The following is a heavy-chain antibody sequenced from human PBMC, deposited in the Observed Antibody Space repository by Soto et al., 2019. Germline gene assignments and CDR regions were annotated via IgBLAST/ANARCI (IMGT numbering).Heavy chain of an antibody. V-gene: IGHV2-5*02. CDR2: IYWDNDK. CDR3: AHVIPGYSSGNWFDP. Sequence: GLDLEWLALIYWDNDKRYSPSLKSRLTITKDTSKNQVVLTMTNMDPVDTATYYCAHVIPGYSSGNWFDPWGQGTLVTVSS. J-gene: IGHJ5*02. D-gene: IGHD6-19*01.